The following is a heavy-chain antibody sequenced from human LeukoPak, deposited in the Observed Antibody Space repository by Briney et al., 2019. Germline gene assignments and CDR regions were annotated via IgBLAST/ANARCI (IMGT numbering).Heavy chain of an antibody. Sequence: SQTLSLTCAVSGVSISSGGSSWSWIRQPPGKGLEWIGFIYHSGSTYYNPSLKSRVTISVDTSKNQFSLKLSSVTAADTAVYYCASQPYNWGILDAFDIWGQGTMVTVSS. CDR2: IYHSGST. D-gene: IGHD1-20*01. CDR3: ASQPYNWGILDAFDI. CDR1: GVSISSGGSS. V-gene: IGHV4-30-2*03. J-gene: IGHJ3*02.